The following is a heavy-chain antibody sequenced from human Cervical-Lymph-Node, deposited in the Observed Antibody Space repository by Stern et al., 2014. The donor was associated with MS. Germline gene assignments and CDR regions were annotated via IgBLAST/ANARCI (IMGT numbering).Heavy chain of an antibody. V-gene: IGHV1-46*01. Sequence: VQLVESGAEVKKPGASVKVSCKASGYTFTSYYMPWVRPSPGTGLERMGIINPSGGSTSYAQKFQGRVSMTRDTSTSTVYMELSSLRSEDTAVYYCARDGCYLYYYYYGMDVWGQGTTVTVSS. D-gene: IGHD2-8*01. CDR1: GYTFTSYY. CDR2: INPSGGST. J-gene: IGHJ6*02. CDR3: ARDGCYLYYYYYGMDV.